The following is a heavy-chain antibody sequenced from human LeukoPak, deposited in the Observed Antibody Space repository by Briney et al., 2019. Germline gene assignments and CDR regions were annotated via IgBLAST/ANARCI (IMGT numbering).Heavy chain of an antibody. Sequence: GGSLRLSCAASGFTVSSSYMSWVRQAPGKGLEWVSVIYSGGSTYYADSVKGRFTISRDNSKNTLYLQMNSLRAEDTAVYYCARAGGSGYYWGTFDYWGQGTLVTVSS. V-gene: IGHV3-66*02. CDR1: GFTVSSSY. CDR2: IYSGGST. D-gene: IGHD3-22*01. CDR3: ARAGGSGYYWGTFDY. J-gene: IGHJ4*02.